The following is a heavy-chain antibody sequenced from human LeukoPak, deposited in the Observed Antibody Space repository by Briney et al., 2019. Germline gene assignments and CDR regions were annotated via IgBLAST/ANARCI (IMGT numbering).Heavy chain of an antibody. CDR1: GFTFSSYA. Sequence: GGSLRLSCAASGFTFSSYAMSWVRQAPGQGLEWVSAISGGGSTTYYADSVKDRFTISRDKSKHTLYLQMNSLRAEDTALYYCAKQHSYYYYMDVWGKGTMVAVSS. CDR2: ISGGGSTT. J-gene: IGHJ6*03. V-gene: IGHV3-23*01. CDR3: AKQHSYYYYMDV. D-gene: IGHD3-10*01.